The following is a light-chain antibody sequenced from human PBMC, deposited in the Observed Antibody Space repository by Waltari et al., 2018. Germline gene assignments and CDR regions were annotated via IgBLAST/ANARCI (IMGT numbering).Light chain of an antibody. J-gene: IGKJ3*01. CDR3: QQSYSTPFT. CDR1: QSIITY. CDR2: GAS. Sequence: DIQMTQSPSSLSASVGDRVTITCRASQSIITYLNWYLQNTGKAPKLLIYGASRLQSGAPSRFSGSGAGTDFTLTISSLQPEDFATYYCQQSYSTPFTFGPRTKVDIK. V-gene: IGKV1-39*01.